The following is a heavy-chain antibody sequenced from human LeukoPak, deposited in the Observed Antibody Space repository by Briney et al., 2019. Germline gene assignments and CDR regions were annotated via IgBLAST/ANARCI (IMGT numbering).Heavy chain of an antibody. CDR2: IYYSGST. V-gene: IGHV4-59*01. J-gene: IGHJ4*02. CDR1: GGSISSYY. CDR3: AGTIAVAAPPDY. Sequence: SETLSLTCTVSGGSISSYYWSWIRQPPGKGLEWIGCIYYSGSTNYNPSLKSRGTMSVDTSKNQFSLKLSSVTAADPAVSSCAGTIAVAAPPDYWGQGTLVTVSS. D-gene: IGHD6-19*01.